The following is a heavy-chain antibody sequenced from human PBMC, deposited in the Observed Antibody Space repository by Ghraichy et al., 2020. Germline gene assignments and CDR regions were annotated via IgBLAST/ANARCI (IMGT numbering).Heavy chain of an antibody. V-gene: IGHV4-34*01. CDR1: GGSFNTYY. Sequence: TLSLTCAVSGGSFNTYYWTWIRQPPGKGLEWIGEISPGGVTKYNPSLESRVTISIDTSQTQFFMTLKSLTAADTAVFYCARGRQWLVPPRNNWFDPWGHGT. J-gene: IGHJ5*02. CDR2: ISPGGVT. D-gene: IGHD6-19*01. CDR3: ARGRQWLVPPRNNWFDP.